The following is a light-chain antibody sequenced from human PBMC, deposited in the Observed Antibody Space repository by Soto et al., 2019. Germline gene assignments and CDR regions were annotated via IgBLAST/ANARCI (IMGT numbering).Light chain of an antibody. Sequence: DIRMPQSPSSLSASVGDRVTISCQASQHINNYLNWYQRKPGEAPKLLIYDASRLQPGVPSRFRGSGYGTHFTFTIRSLQPEDIATYYCQQYDKLPLTFGGGTEVEIK. CDR1: QHINNY. V-gene: IGKV1-33*01. J-gene: IGKJ4*01. CDR2: DAS. CDR3: QQYDKLPLT.